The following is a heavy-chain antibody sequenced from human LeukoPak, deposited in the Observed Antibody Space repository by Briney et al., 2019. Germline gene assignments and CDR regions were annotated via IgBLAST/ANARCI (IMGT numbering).Heavy chain of an antibody. CDR2: IYSGGST. V-gene: IGHV3-66*01. J-gene: IGHJ3*02. CDR3: ARDGMIVVPGGAFDI. CDR1: GFTVSSNY. Sequence: GGSLRLSCAASGFTVSSNYMSWVCQAPGKGLEWVSVIYSGGSTYYADSVKGRFTISRDNSKNTLCLQMNSLRAEDTAVYYCARDGMIVVPGGAFDIWGQGTMVTVSS. D-gene: IGHD3-22*01.